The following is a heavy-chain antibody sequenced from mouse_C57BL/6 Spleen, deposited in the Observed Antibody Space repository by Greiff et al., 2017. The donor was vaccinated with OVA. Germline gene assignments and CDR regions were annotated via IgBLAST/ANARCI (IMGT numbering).Heavy chain of an antibody. V-gene: IGHV2-9-1*01. CDR2: IWTGGGT. CDR1: GFSLTSYA. J-gene: IGHJ4*01. CDR3: ARSGDYDAGYYAMDY. D-gene: IGHD2-4*01. Sequence: VKVVESGPGLVAPSQSLSITCTVSGFSLTSYAISWVRQPPGKGLEWLGVIWTGGGTNYNSALKSRLSISKDNSKSQVFLKMNSLQTDDTARYYCARSGDYDAGYYAMDYWGQGTSVTVSS.